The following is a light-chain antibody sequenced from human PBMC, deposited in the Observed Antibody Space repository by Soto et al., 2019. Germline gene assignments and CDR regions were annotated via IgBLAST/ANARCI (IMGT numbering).Light chain of an antibody. CDR1: QSVSSN. Sequence: EIVMTQSPATLSVSPGETATLSCRASQSVSSNLAWYQQKPGQAPRLLIYGASTRAAGIPARFSGSGSGTEFTLTISSLQSEDFAVYYCQQYNNWPPRTFGQGTKVEI. CDR3: QQYNNWPPRT. J-gene: IGKJ1*01. V-gene: IGKV3-15*01. CDR2: GAS.